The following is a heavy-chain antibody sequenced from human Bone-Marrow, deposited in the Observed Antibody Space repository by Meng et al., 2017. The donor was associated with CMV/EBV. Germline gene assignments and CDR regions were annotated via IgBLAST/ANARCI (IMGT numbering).Heavy chain of an antibody. V-gene: IGHV4-61*01. CDR3: AREAGYYYYDMDV. CDR1: GGSVSSGSHF. CDR2: LYYSGTT. D-gene: IGHD3-22*01. Sequence: SETLSLTCTVSGGSVSSGSHFWSWIRQPPGKGLEWIGYLYYSGTTNYNPSLKSRVTISVETSKNQFSLKLTSVTAADTAVYYCAREAGYYYYDMDVWGQGITVTVSS. J-gene: IGHJ6*02.